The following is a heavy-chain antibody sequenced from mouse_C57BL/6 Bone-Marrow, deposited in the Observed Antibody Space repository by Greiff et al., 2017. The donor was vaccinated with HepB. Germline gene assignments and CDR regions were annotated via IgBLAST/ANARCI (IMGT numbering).Heavy chain of an antibody. J-gene: IGHJ4*01. Sequence: EVQGVESGEGLVKPGGSLKLSCAASGFTFSSYAMSWVRQTPEKRLEWVAYISSGGDYIYYADTVKGRFTISRDNARNTLYLQMSSLKSEDTAMYYCTRDRGTTRALYAMDYWGQGTSVTVSS. CDR3: TRDRGTTRALYAMDY. V-gene: IGHV5-9-1*02. CDR1: GFTFSSYA. D-gene: IGHD3-1*01. CDR2: ISSGGDYI.